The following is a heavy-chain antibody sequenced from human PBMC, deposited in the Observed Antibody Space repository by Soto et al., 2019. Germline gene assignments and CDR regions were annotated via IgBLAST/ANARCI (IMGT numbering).Heavy chain of an antibody. J-gene: IGHJ6*02. D-gene: IGHD2-2*01. V-gene: IGHV4-34*01. Sequence: PSGTLSLTCSVYGGSLSGYYWSWIRQNPGKGLEWIGEINHSGSTNYNPSLKSRVTISVDTSKNQFALKLSSVTAADTAVYYCARGPSDLPLDIVVGPAASYYGMDVWGQGTTVTVSS. CDR3: ARGPSDLPLDIVVGPAASYYGMDV. CDR2: INHSGST. CDR1: GGSLSGYY.